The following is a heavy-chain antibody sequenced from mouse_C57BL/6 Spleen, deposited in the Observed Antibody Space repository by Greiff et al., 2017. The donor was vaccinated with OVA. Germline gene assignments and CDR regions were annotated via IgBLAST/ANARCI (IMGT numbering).Heavy chain of an antibody. Sequence: EVQLQQSGPGLVKPSQSLSLTCSVTGYSITSGYYWNWIRQFPGNKLEWMGYISYDGSNNYNPSLKNRISIPRDTTKNQFFLKLNSVTTEDTATYYCASPSYYYGTHFDVWGTGTTVTVSS. CDR1: GYSITSGYY. CDR3: ASPSYYYGTHFDV. CDR2: ISYDGSN. V-gene: IGHV3-6*01. J-gene: IGHJ1*03. D-gene: IGHD1-1*01.